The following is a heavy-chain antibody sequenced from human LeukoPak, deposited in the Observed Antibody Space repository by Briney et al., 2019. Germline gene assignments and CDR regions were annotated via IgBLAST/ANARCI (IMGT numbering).Heavy chain of an antibody. CDR3: ARGGSYYSYFEY. Sequence: SETLSLTCTVSGGSISSHYWSWIRQPPGKGLEWIGYVYYSGSTNYNPSLKSRVTISVDTSKNQFSLKLSSVTAADTAVYYCARGGSYYSYFEYWGQGTLVTVSS. J-gene: IGHJ4*02. D-gene: IGHD1-26*01. V-gene: IGHV4-59*11. CDR2: VYYSGST. CDR1: GGSISSHY.